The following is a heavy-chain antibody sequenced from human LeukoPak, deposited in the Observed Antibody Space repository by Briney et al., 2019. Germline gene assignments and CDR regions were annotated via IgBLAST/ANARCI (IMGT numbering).Heavy chain of an antibody. J-gene: IGHJ3*01. V-gene: IGHV3-23*01. CDR2: INTGETT. CDR3: PKGSFDV. Sequence: GGSLRLSCAASGFNVGTYAMSWVRQAPGRGLEWVSCINTGETTLYADSVKGRFTTSRDNSNLYLHMTSLRDEDTALYYCPKGSFDVWGQGTVVIVSS. CDR1: GFNVGTYA.